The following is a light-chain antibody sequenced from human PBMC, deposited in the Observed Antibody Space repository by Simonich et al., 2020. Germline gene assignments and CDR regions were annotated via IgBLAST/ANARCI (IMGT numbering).Light chain of an antibody. J-gene: IGLJ2*01. CDR3: SSYTSSSTLVV. Sequence: QSALTQPASVSGSPGQSITISCTETSSDVGGYNYVSCYQQHPGKAPKLMIYDVSNRPSWVFNRFSGSKSGNTAYLTISGLQAEDEADYYCSSYTSSSTLVVFGGGTKLTVL. V-gene: IGLV2-14*03. CDR2: DVS. CDR1: SSDVGGYNY.